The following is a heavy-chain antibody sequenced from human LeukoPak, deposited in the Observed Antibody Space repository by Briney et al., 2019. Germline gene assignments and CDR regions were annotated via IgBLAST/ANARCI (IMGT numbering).Heavy chain of an antibody. V-gene: IGHV1-69*05. D-gene: IGHD7-27*01. J-gene: IGHJ6*03. Sequence: ASVKVSCKASGGTFSSYAISWVRQAPGQGLEWMGGIIPIFGTANYAQKFQGRVTITTDESTSTAYMELSSLRSDDTAVYYCARDQGDRWGDYYYYMDVWGKGTTVTVSS. CDR3: ARDQGDRWGDYYYYMDV. CDR2: IIPIFGTA. CDR1: GGTFSSYA.